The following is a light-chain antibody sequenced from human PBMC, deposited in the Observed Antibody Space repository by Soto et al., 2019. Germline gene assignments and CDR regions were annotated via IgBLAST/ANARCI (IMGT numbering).Light chain of an antibody. J-gene: IGLJ1*01. CDR1: SSDVGDYNY. Sequence: QSVLTQPASVSGSPGQSITLSCTGTSSDVGDYNYVSWYQQHPGKAPKLLIYEVINRPSGVSNRFSGSKSGNTASLTISGLQTEDEADYYCSSYTSSSTLLYVFGTGTKVTVL. CDR2: EVI. V-gene: IGLV2-14*01. CDR3: SSYTSSSTLLYV.